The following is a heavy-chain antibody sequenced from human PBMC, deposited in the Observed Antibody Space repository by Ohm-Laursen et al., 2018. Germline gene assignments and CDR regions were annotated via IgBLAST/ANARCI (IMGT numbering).Heavy chain of an antibody. V-gene: IGHV3-15*01. Sequence: SLRLSCAASGFTFSSYAMSWARQAPGKGLEWVGRIKSKTDGGTTDYAAPVKGRFTISRDDSKNTLYLQMNSLKTEDTAVYYCTTITMVREHSDYWGQGTLVTVSS. J-gene: IGHJ4*02. CDR3: TTITMVREHSDY. CDR1: GFTFSSYA. CDR2: IKSKTDGGTT. D-gene: IGHD3-10*01.